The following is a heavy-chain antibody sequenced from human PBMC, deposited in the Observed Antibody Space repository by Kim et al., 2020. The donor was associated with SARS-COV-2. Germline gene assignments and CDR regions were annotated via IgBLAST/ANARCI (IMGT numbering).Heavy chain of an antibody. CDR3: AEGAYDSDY. V-gene: IGHV3-23*01. CDR2: GST. Sequence: GSTDHADDVQGRATISRDKSNNTLCLQMNSLSAEDTAVYYCAEGAYDSDYWGQGTLVTVSS. J-gene: IGHJ4*02. D-gene: IGHD3-16*01.